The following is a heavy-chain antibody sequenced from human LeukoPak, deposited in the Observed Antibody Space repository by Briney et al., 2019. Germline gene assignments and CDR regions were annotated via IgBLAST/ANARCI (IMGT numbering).Heavy chain of an antibody. J-gene: IGHJ5*02. CDR3: ARDSRGRWQLVQANWFDP. Sequence: SETLSLTCTVSGGSISSYYWSWIRQPAGKGLEWIGRIYTSGSTNYNPSLKSRVTMSVDTSKNQFSLKLSSVTAADTAVYYCARDSRGRWQLVQANWFDPWGQGTLVTVSS. D-gene: IGHD6-13*01. CDR1: GGSISSYY. V-gene: IGHV4-4*07. CDR2: IYTSGST.